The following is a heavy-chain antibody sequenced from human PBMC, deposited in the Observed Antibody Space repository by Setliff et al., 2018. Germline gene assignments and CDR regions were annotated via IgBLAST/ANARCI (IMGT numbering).Heavy chain of an antibody. D-gene: IGHD1-1*01. Sequence: PSETLSLTCIVSGESIDSVATGNHYWNWIRQPVGKGLEWIGRIYSSGRATYNPSLNSRVTMSVDTSKNQFSLKVRSVTAADTAVYYCARESELEPLLNYWGQGTQVTVSS. CDR3: ARESELEPLLNY. CDR2: IYSSGRA. J-gene: IGHJ4*02. V-gene: IGHV4-4*07. CDR1: GESIDSVATGNHY.